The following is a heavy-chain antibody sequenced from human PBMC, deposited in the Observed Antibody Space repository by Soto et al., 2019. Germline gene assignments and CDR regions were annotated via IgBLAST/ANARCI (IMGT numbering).Heavy chain of an antibody. CDR3: ARGLIAARTYYYYGMDV. CDR2: IYPGDSDT. Sequence: GESLKISCKGSGYSFTSYWIGWVRQMPGKGLEWMGIIYPGDSDTRYSPSFQGQVTISADKSISTAYLQWSSLKAPDTAMYYCARGLIAARTYYYYGMDVWGQGTTVTVSS. D-gene: IGHD6-6*01. V-gene: IGHV5-51*01. CDR1: GYSFTSYW. J-gene: IGHJ6*02.